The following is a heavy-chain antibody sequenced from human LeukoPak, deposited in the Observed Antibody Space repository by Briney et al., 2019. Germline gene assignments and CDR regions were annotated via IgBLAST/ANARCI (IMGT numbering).Heavy chain of an antibody. CDR3: ARDLRTSSSSQLGY. D-gene: IGHD6-13*01. CDR1: GFTFSSYA. V-gene: IGHV3-23*01. J-gene: IGHJ4*02. CDR2: ISGNGANT. Sequence: PGGSLRLSCAASGFTFSSYAITWVRQAPGKRPEWVSGISGNGANTYYADSMKGRFTISRDNSKNTLYLQMNSLRAEDSAVYYCARDLRTSSSSQLGYWGQGTLVTVSS.